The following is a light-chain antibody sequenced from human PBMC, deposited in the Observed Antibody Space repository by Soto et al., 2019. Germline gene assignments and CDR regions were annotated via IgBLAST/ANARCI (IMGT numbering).Light chain of an antibody. V-gene: IGLV4-69*01. J-gene: IGLJ3*02. Sequence: QLVLTQSPSASASLGASVKLTCTLSSGHSSYAIAWHQQQPEKGPRYLMKLNSVGSHSKGDGIPDRFSGSSSGAERYLTISSLQSEDEADYYGPAWGTCIEGCVFGGGTKLTVL. CDR1: SGHSSYA. CDR2: LNSVGSH. CDR3: PAWGTCIEGCV.